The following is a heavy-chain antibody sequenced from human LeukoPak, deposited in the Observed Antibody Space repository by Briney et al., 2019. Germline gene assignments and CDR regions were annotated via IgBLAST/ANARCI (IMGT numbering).Heavy chain of an antibody. CDR2: ISYDGSNK. CDR1: GFTFSSYD. Sequence: GGSLRLSCAASGFTFSSYDMHWVRQAPGKGLEWVAVISYDGSNKYYADSVKGRFTISRDNSKNSLYLQMNSLRAEDTAVYYCARGGGYCGGDCYGIDYWGQGTLVTVSS. CDR3: ARGGGYCGGDCYGIDY. D-gene: IGHD2-21*01. J-gene: IGHJ4*02. V-gene: IGHV3-30*03.